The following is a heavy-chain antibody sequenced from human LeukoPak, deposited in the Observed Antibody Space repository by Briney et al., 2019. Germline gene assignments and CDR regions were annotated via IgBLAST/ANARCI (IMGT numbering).Heavy chain of an antibody. CDR3: ARQKQWQSFDY. Sequence: SETLSLTCTVSGGSISSSSYYWGWTRQPPGKGLEWIGSIYYSGSTYYNPSLKSRVTISVDTSKNQFSLKLSSVTAADTAVYYCARQKQWQSFDYWGQGTLVTVSS. V-gene: IGHV4-39*01. CDR1: GGSISSSSYY. D-gene: IGHD6-19*01. CDR2: IYYSGST. J-gene: IGHJ4*02.